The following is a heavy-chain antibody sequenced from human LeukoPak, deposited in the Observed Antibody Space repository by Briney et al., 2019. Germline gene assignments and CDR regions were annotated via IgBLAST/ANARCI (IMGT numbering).Heavy chain of an antibody. V-gene: IGHV3-74*01. CDR1: GFTFSSYW. Sequence: GGSLRLSCAASGFTFSSYWMHWVRQAPGKGLVWVSRINSDGNSTNYADSVKGRFTISRDNAKNTLFLQMNSLRAEDTAVYFCARVLDGSGSRSFDYWGQGTLVTVSS. D-gene: IGHD3-10*01. CDR2: INSDGNST. J-gene: IGHJ4*02. CDR3: ARVLDGSGSRSFDY.